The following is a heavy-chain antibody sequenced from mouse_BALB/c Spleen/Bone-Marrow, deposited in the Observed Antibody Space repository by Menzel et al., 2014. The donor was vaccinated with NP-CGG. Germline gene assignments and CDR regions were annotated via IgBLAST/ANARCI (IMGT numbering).Heavy chain of an antibody. V-gene: IGHV7-3*02. CDR3: ARFPMDY. CDR1: GFTFTDYY. Sequence: EVQRVESGGGLVQPGGSLRLSCTTSGFTFTDYYMSWVRQPPGKALEWLAFIRNKANGYTTEYSAPVKGRFTISRDNSQSILYLQMNTLRAEDSATYYCARFPMDYWGQGTSVTVSS. J-gene: IGHJ4*01. CDR2: IRNKANGYTT.